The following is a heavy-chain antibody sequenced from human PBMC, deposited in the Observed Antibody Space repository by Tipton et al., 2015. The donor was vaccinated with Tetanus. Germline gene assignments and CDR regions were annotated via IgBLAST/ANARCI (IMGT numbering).Heavy chain of an antibody. CDR2: ISYDGSNK. CDR1: GFTFSSYA. CDR3: ARARGAYCSGGSCYFDCYYGMDV. J-gene: IGHJ6*02. Sequence: SLRLSCAASGFTFSSYAMHWVRQAPGKGLEWVAVISYDGSNKYYADSVKGRFTISRDNSKNTLYLQMNSLRAEDTAVYYCARARGAYCSGGSCYFDCYYGMDVWGQGTTVTVSS. D-gene: IGHD2-15*01. V-gene: IGHV3-30-3*01.